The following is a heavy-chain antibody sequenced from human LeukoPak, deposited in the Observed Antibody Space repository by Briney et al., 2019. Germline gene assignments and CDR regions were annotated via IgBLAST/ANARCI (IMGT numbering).Heavy chain of an antibody. J-gene: IGHJ4*02. CDR1: GGTFSSYA. D-gene: IGHD1-26*01. CDR2: IIPIFGTA. Sequence: SVKVSCKASGGTFSSYAISWVRQAPGQGLEWMGGIIPIFGTANYAQKFQGRVTITADESTSTAYMELSSLRSEDAAVYYCARERGSGSPFVMAYWGQGTLVTVSS. V-gene: IGHV1-69*13. CDR3: ARERGSGSPFVMAY.